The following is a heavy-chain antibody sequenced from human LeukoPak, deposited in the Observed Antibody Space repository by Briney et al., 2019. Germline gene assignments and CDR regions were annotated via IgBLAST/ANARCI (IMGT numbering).Heavy chain of an antibody. Sequence: ASVKVSCKASGYTFTSYNINWVRQATGQGLEWMGWMNPSNGNTGFAQSFQGRLTLTRNTSISTAYMELSSLRSEDTAVYYCARGITMMIVAPGYWGQGTLVTVSS. J-gene: IGHJ4*02. CDR3: ARGITMMIVAPGY. CDR1: GYTFTSYN. D-gene: IGHD3-22*01. V-gene: IGHV1-8*01. CDR2: MNPSNGNT.